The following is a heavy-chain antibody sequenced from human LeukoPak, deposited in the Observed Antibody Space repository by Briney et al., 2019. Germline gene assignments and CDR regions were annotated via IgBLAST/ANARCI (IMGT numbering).Heavy chain of an antibody. CDR1: GFTFSSYW. CDR2: INGDGRNI. CDR3: TRDLMDYDVSTGLHHYYMDV. J-gene: IGHJ6*02. D-gene: IGHD3-9*01. Sequence: GGSLRLSCVASGFTFSSYWMHWVRQDPRKGLVWVSRINGDGRNINYADSVRGRFTISRDNAKNTLYLQMNTLRVEDTAVYYCTRDLMDYDVSTGLHHYYMDVWGQGTTITVSS. V-gene: IGHV3-74*01.